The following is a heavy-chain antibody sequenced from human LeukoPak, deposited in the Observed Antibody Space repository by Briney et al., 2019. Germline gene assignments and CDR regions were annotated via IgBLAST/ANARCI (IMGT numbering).Heavy chain of an antibody. CDR3: ASSRNCSGGSCFDY. D-gene: IGHD2-15*01. V-gene: IGHV5-51*01. J-gene: IGHJ4*02. Sequence: GESLQIYCKGSGYSFTSYWIGWVRHMPGKGREWMGIIFSGDSDTRYSPSFQGKVTISAEKSISTAYLQWSSLKATDTAMYYCASSRNCSGGSCFDYWGQGTLVTVSS. CDR1: GYSFTSYW. CDR2: IFSGDSDT.